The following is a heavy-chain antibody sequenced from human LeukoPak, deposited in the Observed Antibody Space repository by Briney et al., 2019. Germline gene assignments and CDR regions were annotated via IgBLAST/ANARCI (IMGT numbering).Heavy chain of an antibody. CDR1: GFTFSRNG. CDR3: AKDRRAGSYDY. V-gene: IGHV3-23*01. Sequence: GGSLRLSCAAPGFTFSRNGMTWVRQAPGKGLEWVSAISGSGGSTYYADSVKGRFTISRDNSKNTLYLQMNSLRAEDTAVYYCAKDRRAGSYDYWGQGTLVTVSS. D-gene: IGHD3-10*01. J-gene: IGHJ4*02. CDR2: ISGSGGST.